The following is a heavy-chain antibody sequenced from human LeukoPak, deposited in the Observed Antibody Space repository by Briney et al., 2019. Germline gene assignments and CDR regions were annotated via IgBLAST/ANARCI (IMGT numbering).Heavy chain of an antibody. V-gene: IGHV3-7*01. D-gene: IGHD2-15*01. J-gene: IGHJ5*02. CDR2: IKQDGSEK. CDR1: GFTLSNYC. Sequence: GGSLRLSCGASGFTLSNYCMSWVRQAPAKGLEWVANIKQDGSEKYCVDAVKDRFTISRDNDQNSLSLQMNGLRGEDTAVYYCARWGYCTGGSCYRYDAWGQGTLVTVSS. CDR3: ARWGYCTGGSCYRYDA.